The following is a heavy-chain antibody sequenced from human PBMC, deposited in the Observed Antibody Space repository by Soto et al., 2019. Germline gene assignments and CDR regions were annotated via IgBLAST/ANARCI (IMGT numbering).Heavy chain of an antibody. CDR1: GGSISSYY. Sequence: SETLSLTCTVSGGSISSYYWSWIRQPPGKGLEWIGYIYYSGSTNYNPSLKSRVTISVDTSKNQFSLKLSSVTAADTAVYYCARDDYSNFGGYYYGMDVWGQGTTVTVSS. CDR2: IYYSGST. D-gene: IGHD4-4*01. J-gene: IGHJ6*02. CDR3: ARDDYSNFGGYYYGMDV. V-gene: IGHV4-59*01.